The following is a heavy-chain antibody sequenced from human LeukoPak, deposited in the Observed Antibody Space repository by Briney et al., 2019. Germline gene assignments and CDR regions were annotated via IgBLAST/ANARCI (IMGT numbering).Heavy chain of an antibody. V-gene: IGHV3-23*01. CDR2: VSGSGGST. D-gene: IGHD3-10*01. CDR1: GFTFSRYA. Sequence: PGGSLRLSCAASGFTFSRYAMSWVRQAPGKGLEWVSAVSGSGGSTYYADSVKGLFTISRDNSKNTLYLQMNRLRAEDTAVYYCAKRMIRGVNHDAFDLWGQGILVTVSP. J-gene: IGHJ4*02. CDR3: AKRMIRGVNHDAFDL.